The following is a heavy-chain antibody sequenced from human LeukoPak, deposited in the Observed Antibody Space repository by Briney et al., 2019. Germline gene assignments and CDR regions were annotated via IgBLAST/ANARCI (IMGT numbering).Heavy chain of an antibody. V-gene: IGHV3-21*01. CDR1: GFTFSSYS. D-gene: IGHD1-20*01. J-gene: IGHJ4*02. CDR2: ISSSSSYI. CDR3: VRDRGGGNWLDY. Sequence: GGSLRLSCAASGFTFSSYSMNWVRQAPGKGLEWVSSISSSSSYIYYADSVKGRFTISRDNAKNSLYLQMNSLRAEDTAVYYCVRDRGGGNWLDYWGQGTLVTVSS.